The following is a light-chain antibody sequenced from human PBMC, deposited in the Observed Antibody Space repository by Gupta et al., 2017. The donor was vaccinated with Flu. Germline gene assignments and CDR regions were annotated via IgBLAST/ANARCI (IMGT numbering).Light chain of an antibody. CDR3: QQYVDSPWT. Sequence: VLPPSPDTLSLSLGERATLSCKASQSVSSSYLAWYQQKPGQAPTLLIYGTTNRAIGIPDRFSGRGSGTDFALIISRLEPEDFAVYYCQQYVDSPWTFGQGTKVEIK. J-gene: IGKJ1*01. V-gene: IGKV3-20*01. CDR1: QSVSSSY. CDR2: GTT.